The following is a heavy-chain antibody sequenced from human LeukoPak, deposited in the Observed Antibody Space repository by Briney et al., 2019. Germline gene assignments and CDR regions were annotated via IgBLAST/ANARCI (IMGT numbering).Heavy chain of an antibody. J-gene: IGHJ5*01. CDR3: ARPPQLIAAAGTYNWFDS. CDR2: INPNSGGT. D-gene: IGHD6-13*01. CDR1: GYTFTGYY. Sequence: ASVKVSCKASGYTFTGYYMHWVRQAPGQGLEWMGWINPNSGGTNYAQMFQGRVTMTRDTSISTGYMELSRLTSDDTAVYYCARPPQLIAAAGTYNWFDSWGQGTLVTVSS. V-gene: IGHV1-2*02.